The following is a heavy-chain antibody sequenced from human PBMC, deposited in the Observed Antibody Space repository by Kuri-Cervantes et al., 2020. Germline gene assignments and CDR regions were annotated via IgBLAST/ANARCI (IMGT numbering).Heavy chain of an antibody. CDR3: ARGGYSYGSSFFDL. Sequence: GESLKISCAASGFTFSSYSMNWVRQAPGKGLEWVSVIYSGGSTYYADSVKGRFTISRDNSKNTLYLQMNSLRAEDTAVYYCARGGYSYGSSFFDLWGRGTLVTVSS. CDR1: GFTFSSYS. CDR2: IYSGGST. J-gene: IGHJ2*01. D-gene: IGHD5-18*01. V-gene: IGHV3-53*01.